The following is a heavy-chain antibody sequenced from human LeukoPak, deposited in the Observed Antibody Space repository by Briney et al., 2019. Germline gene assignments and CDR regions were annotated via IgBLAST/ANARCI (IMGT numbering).Heavy chain of an antibody. CDR3: ARALNPLPGTYYFDY. Sequence: SETLSLTCTVSGASINSHYWSWIRQPAGKGLEWIGRIYIRGSTNYNSSLESRVTMSVDTSKNQFSLNLSSVTAEDTAVYYCARALNPLPGTYYFDYWGQGTLVTVSS. V-gene: IGHV4-4*07. D-gene: IGHD2-15*01. CDR2: IYIRGST. CDR1: GASINSHY. J-gene: IGHJ4*02.